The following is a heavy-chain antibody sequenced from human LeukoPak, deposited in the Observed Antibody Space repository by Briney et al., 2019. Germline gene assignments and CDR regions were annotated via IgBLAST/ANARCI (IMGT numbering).Heavy chain of an antibody. V-gene: IGHV1-2*02. CDR3: ARVAEDCSRTRCYAGVDY. D-gene: IGHD2-2*01. J-gene: IGHJ4*02. CDR2: INPNSGGT. Sequence: ASVKVSCKASGYTFTGYYMHWVRQAPGQGLEWMGWINPNSGGTNYAQKSQGRVTMTRDTSISTAYMELSRLRSDDTAVYYCARVAEDCSRTRCYAGVDYWGQGALSPSPQ. CDR1: GYTFTGYY.